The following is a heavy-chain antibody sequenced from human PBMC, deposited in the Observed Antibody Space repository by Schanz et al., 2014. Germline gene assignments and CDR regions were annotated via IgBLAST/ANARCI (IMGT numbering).Heavy chain of an antibody. D-gene: IGHD5-12*01. Sequence: VQLVESGGGLIKPGGSLRLSCAASGFTFDPYAMHWLRQSPGKGLEWVGHSRNKGHSYTSEYAASVNGRFTISRDDSRNSLYLQMSSLKTEDTAVYYCAGAVATIRADSFDIWGQGTMVAVSS. CDR3: AGAVATIRADSFDI. V-gene: IGHV3-72*01. J-gene: IGHJ3*02. CDR1: GFTFDPYA. CDR2: SRNKGHSYTS.